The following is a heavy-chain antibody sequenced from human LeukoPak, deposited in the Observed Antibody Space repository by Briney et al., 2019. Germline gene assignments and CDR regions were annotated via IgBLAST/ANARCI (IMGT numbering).Heavy chain of an antibody. CDR3: ARVSGVYCSGGSCYSVRVYYYYYMDV. D-gene: IGHD2-15*01. V-gene: IGHV4-34*01. Sequence: SETLSLTCAVYGGSFSGYYWSWIRQPPGKGLEWIGEINHSGSTNYNPSLKSRVTISVDTSKDQFSLKLSSVTAADTAVYYCARVSGVYCSGGSCYSVRVYYYYYMDVWGKGTTVTVSS. J-gene: IGHJ6*03. CDR2: INHSGST. CDR1: GGSFSGYY.